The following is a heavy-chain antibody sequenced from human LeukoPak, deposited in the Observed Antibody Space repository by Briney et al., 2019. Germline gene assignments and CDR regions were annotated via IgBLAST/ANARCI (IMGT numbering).Heavy chain of an antibody. CDR1: GFSFSSYL. J-gene: IGHJ4*02. D-gene: IGHD3-9*01. CDR2: IQQDGSEK. Sequence: GGSLRLSCAASGFSFSSYLMSWVRQAPGKGLEWVAQIQQDGSEKYYVDSVKGRFTISRDNAKNSLYLQMNSLRAEDTAVYYCAREKLVSFDYWGQGTLVTVSS. V-gene: IGHV3-7*01. CDR3: AREKLVSFDY.